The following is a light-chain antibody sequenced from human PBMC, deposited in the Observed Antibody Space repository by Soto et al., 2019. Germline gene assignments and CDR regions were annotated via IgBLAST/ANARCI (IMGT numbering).Light chain of an antibody. CDR3: QQYGSSPLT. V-gene: IGKV3-20*01. CDR2: GAS. J-gene: IGKJ1*01. CDR1: QSVSSSY. Sequence: EIVLTQSPGTLSLSPGERATLSCRASQSVSSSYLAWYQQRPGQAPRLLIYGASSGATGIPDRFSGSGSGTDFTLTISRLEPEDFAVYYCQQYGSSPLTFGQGTKVDNK.